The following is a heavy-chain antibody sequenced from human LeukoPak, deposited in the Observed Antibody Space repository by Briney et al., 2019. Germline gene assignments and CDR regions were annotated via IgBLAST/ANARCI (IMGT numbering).Heavy chain of an antibody. Sequence: GGSLRLSCAASGLTFSSYAMSWVRQAPGKGLEWVSAISGSSGHTYYADSVKGRFTISRDNSKNTLYLQMNSLRAEDTAVYYCAKDSCSGGSCYEDYWGQGTLVTVSP. CDR1: GLTFSSYA. J-gene: IGHJ4*02. CDR2: ISGSSGHT. CDR3: AKDSCSGGSCYEDY. V-gene: IGHV3-23*01. D-gene: IGHD2-15*01.